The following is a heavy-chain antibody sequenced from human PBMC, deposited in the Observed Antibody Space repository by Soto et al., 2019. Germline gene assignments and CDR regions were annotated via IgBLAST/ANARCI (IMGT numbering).Heavy chain of an antibody. Sequence: EVQLLESGGGLVQPGGSLRLSCAASGFTFSSYAMSWVRQAPGKGLEWVSAISGSGGSTYYADSVKGRFTISRDNSKNTLYLQMNSLRAADTAVYYCAKEGSLTMIVVVIDAFDIWGQGTMVTVSS. CDR1: GFTFSSYA. D-gene: IGHD3-22*01. CDR3: AKEGSLTMIVVVIDAFDI. CDR2: ISGSGGST. J-gene: IGHJ3*02. V-gene: IGHV3-23*01.